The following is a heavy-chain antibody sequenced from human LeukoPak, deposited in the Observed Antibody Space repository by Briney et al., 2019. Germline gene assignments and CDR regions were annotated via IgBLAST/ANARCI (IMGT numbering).Heavy chain of an antibody. Sequence: PSETLSLTCTVSGASTRSYYWSWIRQPPGKGLEWIGYMHYSGSTNYNPSLKSRVTMSLDTSKNQFSLKLSSVTAADTAVYYCARVLTTATSNWFDPWGQGTLVTVSS. CDR2: MHYSGST. CDR3: ARVLTTATSNWFDP. D-gene: IGHD4-17*01. CDR1: GASTRSYY. V-gene: IGHV4-59*01. J-gene: IGHJ5*02.